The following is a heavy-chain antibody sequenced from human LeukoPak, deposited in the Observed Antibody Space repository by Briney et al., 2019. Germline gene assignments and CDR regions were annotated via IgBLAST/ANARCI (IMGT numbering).Heavy chain of an antibody. Sequence: GGSLRLSCAASGLTLSSYSMNWVRQAPGKGPEWVAYIGRSNSIIHYADSVKGRITISRDNAKNSLSLLKNSLRAEDTAVYYCARAPIGDNNWFDPWGQGTLVTVSS. CDR1: GLTLSSYS. V-gene: IGHV3-48*01. D-gene: IGHD3-16*01. J-gene: IGHJ5*02. CDR2: IGRSNSII. CDR3: ARAPIGDNNWFDP.